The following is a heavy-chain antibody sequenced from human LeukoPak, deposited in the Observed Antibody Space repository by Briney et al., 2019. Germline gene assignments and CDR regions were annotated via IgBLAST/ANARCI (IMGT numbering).Heavy chain of an antibody. Sequence: SETLSLTCTVSGGSISTYYWSWIRQPPGKGLEWIGSIYYSGSTYYNPSLKSRVTISVDTSKNQFSLKLSSVTAADTAVYYCARTAIAAAGFDPWGQGTLVTVSS. D-gene: IGHD6-13*01. CDR2: IYYSGST. J-gene: IGHJ5*02. CDR1: GGSISTYY. CDR3: ARTAIAAAGFDP. V-gene: IGHV4-59*05.